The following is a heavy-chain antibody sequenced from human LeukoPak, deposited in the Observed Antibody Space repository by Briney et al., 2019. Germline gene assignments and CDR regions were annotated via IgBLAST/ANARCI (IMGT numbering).Heavy chain of an antibody. CDR3: ATEGFVVAAAGHIGYFQH. CDR1: GFTFSSYG. J-gene: IGHJ1*01. D-gene: IGHD6-13*01. V-gene: IGHV3-33*01. CDR2: IWYDGSDK. Sequence: QPGGSLRLSCAASGFTFSSYGMHWVRQAPGKGLEWVAVIWYDGSDKYYADSVKGRFTISRDNSKSTLYLQMNSLRAEDTAVYYCATEGFVVAAAGHIGYFQHWGQGTLVTVSS.